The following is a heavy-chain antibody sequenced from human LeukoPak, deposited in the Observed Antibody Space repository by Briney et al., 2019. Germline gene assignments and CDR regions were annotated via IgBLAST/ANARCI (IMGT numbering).Heavy chain of an antibody. CDR3: ARDWPELGYCSSTSCSYYYYMDV. J-gene: IGHJ6*03. V-gene: IGHV4-59*01. CDR1: GGSISSYY. CDR2: IYYSGST. Sequence: SETLSLTCTVSGGSISSYYWSWIRRPPGKGLEWIGYIYYSGSTNYNPSLKSRVTISVDTSKNQFSLKLSSVTAADTAVYYCARDWPELGYCSSTSCSYYYYMDVWGKGTTVTVSS. D-gene: IGHD2-2*01.